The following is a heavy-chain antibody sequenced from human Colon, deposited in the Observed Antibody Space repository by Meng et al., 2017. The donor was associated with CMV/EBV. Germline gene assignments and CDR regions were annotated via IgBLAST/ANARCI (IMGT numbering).Heavy chain of an antibody. J-gene: IGHJ5*02. V-gene: IGHV3-30*02. CDR3: SKVNTQYCSSLSCPKGGFDP. CDR1: SYP. Sequence: SYPLKWVRQAPEKGLEWVAFMRCDGSNTVYAESVRGRFSISRDNSKNTLYLQMRNLRPEDTAQYYCSKVNTQYCSSLSCPKGGFDPWGQGTLVTVSS. CDR2: MRCDGSNT. D-gene: IGHD2-2*01.